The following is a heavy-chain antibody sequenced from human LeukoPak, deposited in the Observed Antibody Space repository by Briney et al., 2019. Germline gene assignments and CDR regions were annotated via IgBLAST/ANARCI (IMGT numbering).Heavy chain of an antibody. CDR3: ARERLGYSYGRNYGMDV. CDR1: GGSISSYY. D-gene: IGHD5-18*01. CDR2: IYYSGST. J-gene: IGHJ6*02. V-gene: IGHV4-59*01. Sequence: SETLSLTCTVSGGSISSYYWSWIRQPPGKGLEWIGYIYYSGSTNYNPSIKSRVTISVDTSKNQFSLKLSSVTAADTAVYYCARERLGYSYGRNYGMDVWGQGTTVTVSS.